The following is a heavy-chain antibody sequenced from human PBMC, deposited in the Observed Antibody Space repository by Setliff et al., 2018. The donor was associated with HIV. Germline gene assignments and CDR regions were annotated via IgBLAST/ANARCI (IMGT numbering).Heavy chain of an antibody. D-gene: IGHD5-18*01. J-gene: IGHJ4*02. CDR3: ARGKKGIQLWSPRGFYFDY. V-gene: IGHV4-39*01. CDR1: GGSIRNNNYY. CDR2: IYYSGIT. Sequence: SETLSLTCTVSGGSIRNNNYYWGWIRQPPGKGLEWIGSIYYSGITYYNPSLKSRVTISVDTSNNQFSLHLSSVTAADTAVYYCARGKKGIQLWSPRGFYFDYWGQGTLVTVSS.